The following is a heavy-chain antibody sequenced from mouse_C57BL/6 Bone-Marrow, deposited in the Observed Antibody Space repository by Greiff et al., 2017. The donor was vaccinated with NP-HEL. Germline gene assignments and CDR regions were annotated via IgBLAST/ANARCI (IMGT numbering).Heavy chain of an antibody. CDR1: GYAFTNYL. CDR3: ARSATDYYAMDY. V-gene: IGHV1-54*01. D-gene: IGHD1-1*01. CDR2: INPGGGGT. Sequence: QVQLQQSGAELVRPGTSVKVSCKASGYAFTNYLIEWVKQRPGQGLEWIGVINPGGGGTNYNEKFKGKATLTADKSSSTAYMQRSSLTSDDAAVYFGARSATDYYAMDYWGQGTSVTVSS. J-gene: IGHJ4*01.